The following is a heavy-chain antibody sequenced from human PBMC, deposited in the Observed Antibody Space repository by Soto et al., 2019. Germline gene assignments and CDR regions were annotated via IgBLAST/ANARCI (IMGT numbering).Heavy chain of an antibody. V-gene: IGHV1-18*01. CDR2: ISAYNGNT. CDR3: ARWGYRCSGGSCYGDYYYGMDV. J-gene: IGHJ6*02. CDR1: GYTCTSYG. Sequence: ASVKVSCKASGYTCTSYGISWVRQAPGQGLEWMGWISAYNGNTNYAQKLQGRVTMTTDTSTSTAYMELRSLRSDDTAVYYCARWGYRCSGGSCYGDYYYGMDVWGQGTTVTVSS. D-gene: IGHD2-15*01.